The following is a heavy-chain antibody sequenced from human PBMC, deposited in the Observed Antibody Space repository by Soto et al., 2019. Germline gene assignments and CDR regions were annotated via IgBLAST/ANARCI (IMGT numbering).Heavy chain of an antibody. D-gene: IGHD3-3*01. CDR3: ARVWPSRITIFGVGPSVKAFDF. J-gene: IGHJ3*01. CDR2: ISAYNGNT. V-gene: IGHV1-18*01. CDR1: GYTFTTYG. Sequence: GASVKVSCKASGYTFTTYGISWVRQAPGQGLEWMGWISAYNGNTNYAQKLQGRVTMTTDTSTSTAYMELRSLRSDDTAVYYCARVWPSRITIFGVGPSVKAFDFWGKGTMVTVSS.